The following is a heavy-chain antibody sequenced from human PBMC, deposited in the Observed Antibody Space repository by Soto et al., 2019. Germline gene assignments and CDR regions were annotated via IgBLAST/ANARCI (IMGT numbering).Heavy chain of an antibody. V-gene: IGHV5-10-1*01. CDR3: ASGMQNYDFWSGYFLL. D-gene: IGHD3-3*01. J-gene: IGHJ4*02. Sequence: GESLKISCKGSGYSFTSYWISWVRQMPGKGLEWMGRIDPSDSYTNYSPSFQGHVTIAADKSISTAYLQWSSLKASDTAMYYCASGMQNYDFWSGYFLLWSQGTLVTVSS. CDR1: GYSFTSYW. CDR2: IDPSDSYT.